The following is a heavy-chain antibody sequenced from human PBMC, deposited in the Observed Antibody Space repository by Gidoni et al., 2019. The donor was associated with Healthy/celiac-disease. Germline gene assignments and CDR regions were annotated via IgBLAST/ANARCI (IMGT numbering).Heavy chain of an antibody. V-gene: IGHV1-2*04. CDR2: INPNSGGT. CDR1: GYTFPGYY. D-gene: IGHD6-19*01. J-gene: IGHJ4*02. Sequence: QVQLVQSGAEVKKPGASVKVSCTASGYTFPGYYMHWVRQAPGQGLEWMGWINPNSGGTNYAQKFQGWVTMTRDTSISTAYMELSRLRSDDTAVYYCATGPAVAGTGGYFDYWGQGTLVTVSS. CDR3: ATGPAVAGTGGYFDY.